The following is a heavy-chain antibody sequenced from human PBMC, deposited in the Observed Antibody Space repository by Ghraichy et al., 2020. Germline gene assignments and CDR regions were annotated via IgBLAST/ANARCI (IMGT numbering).Heavy chain of an antibody. V-gene: IGHV4-34*01. CDR2: INHSGST. Sequence: SETLSLTCAVYGGSFSGYYWSWIRQPQGKGLEWIGEINHSGSTNYNPSLKSRVTISVDTSKNQFSLKLSSVTAADTAVYYCARGNIVATIFRPLAYYYYGMDVWGQGTTVTVSS. CDR3: ARGNIVATIFRPLAYYYYGMDV. D-gene: IGHD5-12*01. J-gene: IGHJ6*02. CDR1: GGSFSGYY.